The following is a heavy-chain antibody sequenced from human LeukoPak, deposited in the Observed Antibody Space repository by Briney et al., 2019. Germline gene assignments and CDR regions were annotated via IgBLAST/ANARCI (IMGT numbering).Heavy chain of an antibody. D-gene: IGHD4-17*01. CDR2: ISYDGSNK. CDR1: GFAFSSYG. CDR3: AKVVYGDYPYYHGMDV. J-gene: IGHJ6*02. Sequence: PGRSLRLSCAASGFAFSSYGMHWVRHAPGKGLEWVAVISYDGSNKYYADSVKGRFTISRDNSKNTLYLQMNSLRAEDTAVYYCAKVVYGDYPYYHGMDVWGQGTTVTVSS. V-gene: IGHV3-30*18.